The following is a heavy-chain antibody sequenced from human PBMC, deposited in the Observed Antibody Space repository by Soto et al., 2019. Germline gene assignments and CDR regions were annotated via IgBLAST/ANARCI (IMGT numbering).Heavy chain of an antibody. CDR2: IYYSGST. Sequence: ETLSLTCTVSGGSISSYYWSWIRQPPGKGLEWIGYIYYSGSTNYNPSLKSRVTISVDTSKNQFSLKLSSVTAADTAVYYCARAGTTMVRGVISGWFDPWGQGTLVTVSS. CDR1: GGSISSYY. CDR3: ARAGTTMVRGVISGWFDP. J-gene: IGHJ5*02. D-gene: IGHD3-10*01. V-gene: IGHV4-59*01.